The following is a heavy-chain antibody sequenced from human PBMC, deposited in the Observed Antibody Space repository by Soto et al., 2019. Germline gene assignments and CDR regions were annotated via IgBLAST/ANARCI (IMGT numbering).Heavy chain of an antibody. CDR1: GDTVSSDSGA. CDR2: TYYRSRWYN. D-gene: IGHD3-22*01. Sequence: PSQTLSLTCAISGDTVSSDSGAWNWLRQSPSRGLEWLGRTYYRSRWYNDYATFVKSRIIIKPDTSKNQFSLQLSSVTPEDTAAYYCVRAPYYYDDSGYYPTNPYYYHGMDVWGQGTTVTVSS. CDR3: VRAPYYYDDSGYYPTNPYYYHGMDV. V-gene: IGHV6-1*01. J-gene: IGHJ6*02.